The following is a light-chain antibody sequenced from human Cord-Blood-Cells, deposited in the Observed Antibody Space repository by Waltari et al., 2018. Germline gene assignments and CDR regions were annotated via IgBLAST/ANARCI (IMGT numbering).Light chain of an antibody. Sequence: QSVLTQPPSASGTPGQRVPISCSGSSSHIGSNTVNWYQQHPGTAPKLLIYSNNQRPSGVPDRFSGSKSGTSASLAISGLQSEDEADYYCAAWDDSLNGPVFGGGTKLTVL. V-gene: IGLV1-44*01. CDR1: SSHIGSNT. J-gene: IGLJ3*02. CDR3: AAWDDSLNGPV. CDR2: SNN.